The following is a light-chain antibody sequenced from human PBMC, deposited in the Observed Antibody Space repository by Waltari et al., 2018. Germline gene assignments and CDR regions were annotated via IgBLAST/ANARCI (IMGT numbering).Light chain of an antibody. CDR2: AAS. Sequence: DIQMTPSPAALSASVGGRVPITCRTSQSISSYLNWYQQKPGNAPKLLIYAASSLQSGVPSRFSGSGSGTDFTLTISSLQPEDFATYYCQQSYSTPYTFGQGTKLEIK. J-gene: IGKJ2*01. CDR3: QQSYSTPYT. V-gene: IGKV1-39*01. CDR1: QSISSY.